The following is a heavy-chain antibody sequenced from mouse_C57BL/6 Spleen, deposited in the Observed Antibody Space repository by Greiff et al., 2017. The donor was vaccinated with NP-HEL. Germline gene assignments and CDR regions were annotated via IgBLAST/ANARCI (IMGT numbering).Heavy chain of an antibody. Sequence: VQLQQPGAELVRPGSSVKLSCKASGYTFTSYWMHWVKQRPIQGLEWIGNIDPSDSETHYNQKFKDKATLTVDKSSSTAYMQLSSLTSEDSAVYYCARSFPAYYSNYDYFDYWGQGTTLTVSS. CDR2: IDPSDSET. CDR3: ARSFPAYYSNYDYFDY. D-gene: IGHD2-5*01. CDR1: GYTFTSYW. V-gene: IGHV1-52*01. J-gene: IGHJ2*01.